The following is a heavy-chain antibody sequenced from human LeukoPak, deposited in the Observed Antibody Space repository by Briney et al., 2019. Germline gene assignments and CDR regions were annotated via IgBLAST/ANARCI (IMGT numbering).Heavy chain of an antibody. CDR3: AKRGYNSGWTSFDF. CDR2: ISGSGGST. J-gene: IGHJ5*01. D-gene: IGHD6-25*01. Sequence: GGSLRLSCAASGFTFSSYWMSWVRQAPGKGLEWVSAISGSGGSTYYADSVKGRFTISRDNSKNTLYLQMNSLRAEDTAVYYCAKRGYNSGWTSFDFWGQGTLVTVSS. V-gene: IGHV3-23*01. CDR1: GFTFSSYW.